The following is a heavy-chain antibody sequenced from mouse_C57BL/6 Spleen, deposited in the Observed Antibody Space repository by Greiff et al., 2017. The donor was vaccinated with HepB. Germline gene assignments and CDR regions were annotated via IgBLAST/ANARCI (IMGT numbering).Heavy chain of an antibody. CDR3: ARKLNYYGSRSGAMDY. V-gene: IGHV1-69*01. CDR1: GYTFTSYW. CDR2: IDPSDSYT. J-gene: IGHJ4*01. D-gene: IGHD1-1*01. Sequence: QVQLQQPGAELVMPGASVKLSCKASGYTFTSYWMHWVKQRPGQGLEWIGEIDPSDSYTNYNQKFKGKSTLTVDKSSSTAYMQLSSLTSEDSAVYYWARKLNYYGSRSGAMDYWGQGTAVTVSS.